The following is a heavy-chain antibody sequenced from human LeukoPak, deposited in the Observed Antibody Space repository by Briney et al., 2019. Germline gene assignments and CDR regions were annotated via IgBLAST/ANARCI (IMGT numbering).Heavy chain of an antibody. CDR3: ARTTVVTPGYYYGMDV. Sequence: PSETLSLTCTVSGGSISSSSYYWGRIRQPPGKGLEWIGSIYYSGSTYYNPSLKSRVTISVDTSKNQFSLKLSSVTAADTAVYYCARTTVVTPGYYYGMDVWGQGTTVTVSS. J-gene: IGHJ6*02. CDR1: GGSISSSSYY. V-gene: IGHV4-39*01. CDR2: IYYSGST. D-gene: IGHD4-23*01.